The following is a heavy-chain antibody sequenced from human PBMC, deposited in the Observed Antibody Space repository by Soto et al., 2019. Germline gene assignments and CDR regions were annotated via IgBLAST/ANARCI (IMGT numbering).Heavy chain of an antibody. CDR1: GFTVSSSY. V-gene: IGHV3-53*01. CDR3: ARSPYTGTYSRSCPDS. D-gene: IGHD1-26*01. J-gene: IGHJ4*02. CDR2: LYTGTDT. Sequence: PGGSLRLSCAASGFTVSSSYLTWVRQAPGKGLEWVGILYTGTDTVYADSVKGRFTISRDSSKNTLYLQMHSLRAEDTDMYFCARSPYTGTYSRSCPDSCGQGPPGPVSS.